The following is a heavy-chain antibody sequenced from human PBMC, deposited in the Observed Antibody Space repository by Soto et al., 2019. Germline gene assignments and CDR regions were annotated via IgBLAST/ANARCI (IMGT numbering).Heavy chain of an antibody. CDR3: AKGRGGSGSLTPRVDF. CDR2: ISGADDTT. Sequence: EVQLLESGGGLVQPGGSLRLSCAASGFTFNNYAVTWIRQAPGKGLKWVSAISGADDTTSNADSVKGRFTVSRDGSKTTLYLQMSSLRAEDTALYYCAKGRGGSGSLTPRVDFWGQGTLVTVSS. CDR1: GFTFNNYA. J-gene: IGHJ4*02. D-gene: IGHD3-10*01. V-gene: IGHV3-23*01.